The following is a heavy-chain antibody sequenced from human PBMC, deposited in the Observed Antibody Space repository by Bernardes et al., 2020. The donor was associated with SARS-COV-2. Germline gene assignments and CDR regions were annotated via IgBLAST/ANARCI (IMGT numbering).Heavy chain of an antibody. CDR1: GDSISSRTYY. Sequence: SETLSLTCTVSGDSISSRTYYWGWIRQSPGKGLEWIGSVYYTGATYYNPSLKGRVTISVDTSKNQFSLRLSSLTAADAAVYYCARHPRRLQVSGSWFDPWGQGTLVNVSS. D-gene: IGHD1-26*01. CDR3: ARHPRRLQVSGSWFDP. V-gene: IGHV4-39*01. J-gene: IGHJ5*02. CDR2: VYYTGAT.